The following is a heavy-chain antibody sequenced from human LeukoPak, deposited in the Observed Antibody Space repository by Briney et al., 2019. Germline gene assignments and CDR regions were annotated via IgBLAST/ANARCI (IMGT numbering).Heavy chain of an antibody. CDR1: GYTFTVYY. D-gene: IGHD6-19*01. Sequence: ASVRVSCRASGYTFTVYYMHWVRQAPGQGIEWMGWINPKSGGTKYAQKFQGRVTINRDTSISTAYMELSRLRSDDTAVYYCARVRLAGNMVPYYYYYMDVWGKGTTVTVSS. J-gene: IGHJ6*03. CDR3: ARVRLAGNMVPYYYYYMDV. CDR2: INPKSGGT. V-gene: IGHV1-2*02.